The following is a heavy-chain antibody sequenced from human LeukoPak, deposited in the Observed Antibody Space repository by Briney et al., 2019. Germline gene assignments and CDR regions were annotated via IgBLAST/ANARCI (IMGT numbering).Heavy chain of an antibody. CDR1: GFTFSSYA. CDR2: ISGSGGST. J-gene: IGHJ5*02. D-gene: IGHD5-18*01. V-gene: IGHV3-23*01. Sequence: TGGSLRLSCAASGFTFSSYAMSWVRQAPGKGLEWVSAISGSGGSTYYADSVEGRFTISRDNSKNTLYLQMNSLRAEDTAVYYCAKDKYSPNINNWFDPWGQGTLVTVSS. CDR3: AKDKYSPNINNWFDP.